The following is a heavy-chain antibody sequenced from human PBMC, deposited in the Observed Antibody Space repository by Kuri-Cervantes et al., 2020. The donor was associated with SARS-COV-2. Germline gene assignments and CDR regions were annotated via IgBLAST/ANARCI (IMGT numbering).Heavy chain of an antibody. J-gene: IGHJ2*01. CDR2: ITSVSSFM. CDR1: GFTFSDYA. V-gene: IGHV3-21*04. CDR3: ARDSGSPVGSLWYFDL. D-gene: IGHD3-10*01. Sequence: GESLKISCTASGFTFSDYAMTWVRQPPGKGLEWVSSITSVSSFMGYADSLKGRFTISRDNAKNSLYLQMNSLRAEDTAVYYCARDSGSPVGSLWYFDLWGRGTLVTVSS.